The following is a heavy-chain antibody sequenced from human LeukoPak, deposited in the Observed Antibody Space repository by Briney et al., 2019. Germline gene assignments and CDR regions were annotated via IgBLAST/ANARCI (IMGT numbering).Heavy chain of an antibody. D-gene: IGHD3-16*01. CDR1: GFTFSYAW. CDR3: ASLGGFSLYY. Sequence: GGSLRLSCAGSGFTFSYAWMTWVRQGPGKGLEWVGHIRVRSDGGTTDYAAPVEGRLTISRDDSKNTLYLQMDSLQADDTAVYYCASLGGFSLYYWGQGTLVTVSS. J-gene: IGHJ4*02. V-gene: IGHV3-15*01. CDR2: IRVRSDGGTT.